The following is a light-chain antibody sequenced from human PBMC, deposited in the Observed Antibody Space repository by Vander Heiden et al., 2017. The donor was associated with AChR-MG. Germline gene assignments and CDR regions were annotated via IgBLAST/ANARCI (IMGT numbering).Light chain of an antibody. J-gene: IGLJ2*01. Sequence: QSVLTQPTSVSAAPGQRVTISASGRRANMGKINVSGYQRLPGTAPKLFIVDDNTRPSGMPDRSSGAKYGTSATLGISGLQTGDEADYYCGTWDNSLGAMIFGGGTKLTVL. CDR1: RANMGKIN. CDR3: GTWDNSLGAMI. V-gene: IGLV1-51*01. CDR2: DDN.